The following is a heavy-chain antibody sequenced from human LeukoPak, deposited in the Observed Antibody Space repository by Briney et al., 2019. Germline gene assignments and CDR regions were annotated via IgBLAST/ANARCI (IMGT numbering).Heavy chain of an antibody. J-gene: IGHJ6*02. CDR1: GYTFTSYG. V-gene: IGHV1-18*01. CDR2: ISAYNGNT. D-gene: IGHD1-1*01. CDR3: ASTVLEQYYYYGMDV. Sequence: GASVKVSCKASGYTFTSYGISWVRQAPGQGLEWMGWISAYNGNTNYAQKLQGRVTMTTDTSTSTAYMELRSLRSDDTAVYYCASTVLEQYYYYGMDVWGQGTTVTVSS.